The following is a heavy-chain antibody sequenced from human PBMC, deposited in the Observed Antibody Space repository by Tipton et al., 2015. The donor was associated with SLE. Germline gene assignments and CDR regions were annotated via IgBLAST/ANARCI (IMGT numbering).Heavy chain of an antibody. V-gene: IGHV4-34*01. J-gene: IGHJ4*02. D-gene: IGHD4-17*01. CDR1: AGAFNNYY. Sequence: TLSLTCTVSAGAFNNYYWSWIRQPPGKGLEWIGEIHHSGTTNYNPSLKSRVTISVDTSKNQFSLKLSSVTAADTAVYYCARESTVTALSYWGQGTLVTISS. CDR3: ARESTVTALSY. CDR2: IHHSGTT.